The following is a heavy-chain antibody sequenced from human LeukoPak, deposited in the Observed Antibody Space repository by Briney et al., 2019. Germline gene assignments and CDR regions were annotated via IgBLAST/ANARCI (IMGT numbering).Heavy chain of an antibody. V-gene: IGHV1-2*02. CDR2: INPNSGDT. J-gene: IGHJ1*01. Sequence: ASVKVSCKASGYTFTGFYMHWVRQAPGQGLEWMGWINPNSGDTNYAQKFQGRVTMTKDTSISTAYMELSRLKSDDAAVCFCARGFVVVVAAESFFQHWGQGTLVTVSS. CDR1: GYTFTGFY. CDR3: ARGFVVVVAAESFFQH. D-gene: IGHD2-15*01.